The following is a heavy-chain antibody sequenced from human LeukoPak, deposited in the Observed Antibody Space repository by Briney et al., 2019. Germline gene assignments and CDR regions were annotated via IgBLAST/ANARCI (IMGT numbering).Heavy chain of an antibody. CDR1: GYTFTGYY. CDR3: ARSYDFWSGYYKPLGY. J-gene: IGHJ4*02. D-gene: IGHD3-3*01. Sequence: ASVKVSCKASGYTFTGYYMHWVRQAPGQGLEWMGWINPNSGGTNYAQKFQGRVTMTRDTSISTAYMELSRLRSDDTAVYYCARSYDFWSGYYKPLGYWGQGTLVTVSS. V-gene: IGHV1-2*02. CDR2: INPNSGGT.